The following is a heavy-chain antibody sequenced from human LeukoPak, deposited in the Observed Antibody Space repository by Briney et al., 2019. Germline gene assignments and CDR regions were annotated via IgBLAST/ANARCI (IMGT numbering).Heavy chain of an antibody. CDR3: AKDEYYYDSSGYPRAFDI. D-gene: IGHD3-22*01. V-gene: IGHV3-23*01. Sequence: GGSLRLSCAASGFTFSSYAMSWVRQAPGKGLEWVSAISGSGGNTYYADSVKGRFTISRDNSKNTLYLQMNSLRAEDTAVYYCAKDEYYYDSSGYPRAFDIWGQGTMVTVSS. CDR1: GFTFSSYA. CDR2: ISGSGGNT. J-gene: IGHJ3*02.